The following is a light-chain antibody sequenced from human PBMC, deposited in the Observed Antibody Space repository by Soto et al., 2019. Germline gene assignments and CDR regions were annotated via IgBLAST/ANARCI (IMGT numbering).Light chain of an antibody. J-gene: IGKJ1*01. CDR3: QQSGSSSWT. CDR1: RSVSSSY. CDR2: GAS. V-gene: IGKV3-20*01. Sequence: ESVLTQSPGTLSLSPGEKATLSCRASRSVSSSYLAWYQQKPGQAPRLLIYGASSRATGIPDRFSGSGSGTDFTLTVSRLEPEDFAVYYCQQSGSSSWTFGQGTKVDIK.